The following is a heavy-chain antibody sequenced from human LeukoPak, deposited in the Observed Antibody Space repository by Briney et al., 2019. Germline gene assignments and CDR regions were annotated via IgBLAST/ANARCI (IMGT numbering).Heavy chain of an antibody. V-gene: IGHV1-69*13. J-gene: IGHJ4*02. CDR1: GGTFSRFT. CDR3: AREWGLESSGYYYAY. D-gene: IGHD3-22*01. Sequence: ASVDVSCKASGGTFSRFTISWVRQALGQGFEWMGGITPIFGTANFAQKFQGRVSITADGSTSTAFMELSSLRSEDTAVYYCAREWGLESSGYYYAYWGQGTLVTVSS. CDR2: ITPIFGTA.